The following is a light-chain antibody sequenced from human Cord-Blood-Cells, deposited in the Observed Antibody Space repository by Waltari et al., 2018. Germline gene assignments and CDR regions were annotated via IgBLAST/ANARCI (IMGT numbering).Light chain of an antibody. CDR2: EGS. V-gene: IGLV2-23*01. J-gene: IGLJ3*02. CDR1: SSDVGRYHL. CDR3: CSYAGSSTWV. Sequence: QSALTQPASVSGSPGQSITISRTGTSSDVGRYHLVSWYQQHPGKAPKLMIYEGSKRPSGVSNRFSGSKSGNTASLTISGLQAEDEADYYCCSYAGSSTWVFGGGTKLTVL.